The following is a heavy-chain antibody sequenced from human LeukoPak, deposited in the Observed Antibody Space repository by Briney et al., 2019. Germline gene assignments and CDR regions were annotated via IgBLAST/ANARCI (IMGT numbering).Heavy chain of an antibody. J-gene: IGHJ5*02. CDR3: AAHAGP. CDR1: GFTFTRYW. Sequence: SGGSLRLSCAASGFTFTRYWMTWVRQAPGRGLEWVANIKEDGSEIYYLGSVKGRFTISRDNAKNSLYLQMNSLTPEDTAVYYCAAHAGPWGQGTLVIVSS. V-gene: IGHV3-7*01. CDR2: IKEDGSEI.